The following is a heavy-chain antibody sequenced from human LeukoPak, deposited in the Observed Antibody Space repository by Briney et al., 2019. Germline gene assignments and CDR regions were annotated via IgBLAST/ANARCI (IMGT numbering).Heavy chain of an antibody. J-gene: IGHJ4*02. D-gene: IGHD3-22*01. Sequence: SVKVSCKASGGTFSSYAISWVRQAPGQGLEWMGRIIPIFGTANYAQKFQGRVTITTDESTSTAYMELSNLRSEDTAVYYCARSNYYDSSGYCDYWGQGTLVTVSS. CDR3: ARSNYYDSSGYCDY. CDR1: GGTFSSYA. CDR2: IIPIFGTA. V-gene: IGHV1-69*05.